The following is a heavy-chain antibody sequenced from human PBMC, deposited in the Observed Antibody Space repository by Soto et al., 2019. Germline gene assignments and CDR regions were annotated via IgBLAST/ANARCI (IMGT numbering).Heavy chain of an antibody. CDR1: GFTFSTYT. CDR2: INGRSNYV. V-gene: IGHV3-21*01. J-gene: IGHJ4*02. D-gene: IGHD1-26*01. Sequence: EVQVVESGGGLVKPGGSRRLSCVFSGFTFSTYTMNWVRQAPGKGLEWVSSINGRSNYVYYADSGKGRFTISRDNAKNSLYLQMNRLRAEDTAIYYCAREDGVVGRSSAFDHWGLGTLVTVSS. CDR3: AREDGVVGRSSAFDH.